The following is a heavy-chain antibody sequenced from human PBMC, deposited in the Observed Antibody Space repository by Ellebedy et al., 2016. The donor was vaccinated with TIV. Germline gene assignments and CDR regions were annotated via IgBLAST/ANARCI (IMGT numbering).Heavy chain of an antibody. CDR1: GGSISSSSYF. CDR2: IYYSGST. D-gene: IGHD3-9*01. V-gene: IGHV4-39*01. CDR3: ARGPYYDILTGYSEGDAFDI. J-gene: IGHJ3*02. Sequence: SETLSLTCTVSGGSISSSSYFWGWIRQPPGKGLEWIGSIYYSGSTYSNPSLKSRVTISADTSKNQFSLKLSSVTAADTAVYYCARGPYYDILTGYSEGDAFDIWGQGTMVTVSS.